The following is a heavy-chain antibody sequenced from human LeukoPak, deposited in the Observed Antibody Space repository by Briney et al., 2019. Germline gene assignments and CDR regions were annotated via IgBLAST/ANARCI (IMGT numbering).Heavy chain of an antibody. D-gene: IGHD6-13*01. CDR1: GFTFDDYA. Sequence: GGSLRLSCAASGFTFDDYAMHWVRQAPGKGLEWVSLISGDGGSTYYADSVKGRFTISRDNSKNSLYLQVNSLRTEDTALYYCAKDRIAAAGTNYYYYYMDVWGKGTTVTVSS. CDR2: ISGDGGST. J-gene: IGHJ6*03. CDR3: AKDRIAAAGTNYYYYYMDV. V-gene: IGHV3-43*02.